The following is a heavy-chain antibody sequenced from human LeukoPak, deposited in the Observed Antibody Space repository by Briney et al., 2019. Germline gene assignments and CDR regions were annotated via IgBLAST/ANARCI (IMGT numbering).Heavy chain of an antibody. D-gene: IGHD2-2*01. CDR1: GGYISSYC. Sequence: SETLSLTCTVSGGYISSYCWSWIRQPPGKGLEWIGYIYYSGSTNYYPSLKSRVTISVDTSKNQFSLKLSSVTAADTAVYYCARDIVVSPSRFDPWGQGTLVTVSS. CDR2: IYYSGST. CDR3: ARDIVVSPSRFDP. J-gene: IGHJ5*02. V-gene: IGHV4-59*12.